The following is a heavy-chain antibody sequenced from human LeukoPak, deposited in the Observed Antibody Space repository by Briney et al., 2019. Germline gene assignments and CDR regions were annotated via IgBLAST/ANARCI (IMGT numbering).Heavy chain of an antibody. J-gene: IGHJ5*02. V-gene: IGHV3-7*03. Sequence: GGSLRLSCAASGFVFNIYWMTWVRQAPGKGLEWVANIKEDGRETNYVDSVKGRFTISRDNTKNSVYLQMNSLRAEDTAVYYCAKIPYSSGWVQNWFDPWGQGTLVTVSS. CDR1: GFVFNIYW. CDR2: IKEDGRET. D-gene: IGHD6-19*01. CDR3: AKIPYSSGWVQNWFDP.